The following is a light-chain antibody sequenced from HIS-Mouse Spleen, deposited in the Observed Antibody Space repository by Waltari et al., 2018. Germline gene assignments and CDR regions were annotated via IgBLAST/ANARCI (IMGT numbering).Light chain of an antibody. CDR2: EGS. Sequence: QSALTQPASVSGSPGQSLTISCTGTRSDVGSYTPVSWYQQHPGQAPKPMTYEGSKRPSGVSNRFSGSKSGNTASLTISGLQAEDEADYYCCSYAGSSTSVVFGGGTKLTVL. CDR1: RSDVGSYTP. J-gene: IGLJ2*01. CDR3: CSYAGSSTSVV. V-gene: IGLV2-23*01.